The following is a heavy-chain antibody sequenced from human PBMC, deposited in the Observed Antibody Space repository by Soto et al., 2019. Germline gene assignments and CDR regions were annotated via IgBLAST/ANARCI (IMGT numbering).Heavy chain of an antibody. CDR1: GGSLSVYY. CDR3: ARGVYCSSTTCYWGMDV. V-gene: IGHV4-34*01. J-gene: IGHJ6*02. CDR2: INHSGST. D-gene: IGHD2-2*01. Sequence: PSETLSLTCAVYGGSLSVYYWSWIRQPPGKGLEWIGEINHSGSTNYNPSLKSRVTISVDTSKNQFSLKLSSVTAADTAVYYCARGVYCSSTTCYWGMDVWGQGTTVTVSS.